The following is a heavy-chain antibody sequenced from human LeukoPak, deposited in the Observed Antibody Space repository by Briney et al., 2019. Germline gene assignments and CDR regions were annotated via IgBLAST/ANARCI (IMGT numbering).Heavy chain of an antibody. J-gene: IGHJ4*02. D-gene: IGHD2-15*01. CDR1: GFTFSSYS. CDR2: ISSSSSTI. CDR3: ARPFCSGGSCYSSTPGPAH. V-gene: IGHV3-48*01. Sequence: GGSLRLSCAASGFTFSSYSMNWVRQAPGKGLEWVSYISSSSSTIYYADSVKDRFAISRDNAKNSLYLQMNSLRAEDTAVYYCARPFCSGGSCYSSTPGPAHWGQGTLVAVSS.